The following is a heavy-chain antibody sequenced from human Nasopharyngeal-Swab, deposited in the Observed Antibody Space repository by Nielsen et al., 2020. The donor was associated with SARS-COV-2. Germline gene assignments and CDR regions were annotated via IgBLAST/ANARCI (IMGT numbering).Heavy chain of an antibody. V-gene: IGHV4-34*01. J-gene: IGHJ6*02. D-gene: IGHD2-2*01. CDR3: ARGGYYCSSTSCYYYSGYYYGMDV. Sequence: WIRQPPGKGLDWIGEINHSGSTKYNPPLKSRVNISVDTSKNQFSLKVSSATAADTAVYYCARGGYYCSSTSCYYYSGYYYGMDVWGQGTTVTVSS. CDR2: INHSGST.